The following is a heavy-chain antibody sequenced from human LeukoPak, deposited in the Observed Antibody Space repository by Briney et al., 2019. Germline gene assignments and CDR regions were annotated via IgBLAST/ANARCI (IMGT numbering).Heavy chain of an antibody. V-gene: IGHV4-61*02. J-gene: IGHJ3*02. Sequence: PSETLSLTCTVSGGSISSGGYYSSWIRQPAGKGLEWFGRIYTSGSTNYTPSLTSRVSMSVRTTKTQSSLQLTSVTPACTTVYYCARDDFWSGYRAFDIWGQGTMVTVSS. CDR2: IYTSGST. CDR3: ARDDFWSGYRAFDI. D-gene: IGHD3-3*01. CDR1: GGSISSGGYY.